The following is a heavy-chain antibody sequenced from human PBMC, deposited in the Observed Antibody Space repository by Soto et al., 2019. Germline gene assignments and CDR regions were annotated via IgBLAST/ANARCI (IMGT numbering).Heavy chain of an antibody. J-gene: IGHJ4*02. CDR1: GGTFSSYA. CDR3: AIRLRMGYFDY. D-gene: IGHD4-17*01. Sequence: SVKVSCKASGGTFSSYAISWVRQAPGQGLEWMGGIIPIFGTANYAQKFQGRVTITADESTSTAYMELSSLRSEYTSVYYCAIRLRMGYFDYWGQGTLVTVSS. CDR2: IIPIFGTA. V-gene: IGHV1-69*13.